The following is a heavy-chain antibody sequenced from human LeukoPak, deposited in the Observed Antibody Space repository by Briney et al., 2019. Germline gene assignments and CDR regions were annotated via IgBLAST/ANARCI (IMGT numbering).Heavy chain of an antibody. V-gene: IGHV1-69*05. D-gene: IGHD3-22*01. Sequence: AASVKVSCKASGGTFSSYAISWVRQAPGQGLEWMGGIIPIFGTANYAQKFQGRVTIPTDESTSTAYMELSSLRSEDTAVYYCAISSGYYQYGDFEHWGQGTLVTVSS. J-gene: IGHJ1*01. CDR2: IIPIFGTA. CDR3: AISSGYYQYGDFEH. CDR1: GGTFSSYA.